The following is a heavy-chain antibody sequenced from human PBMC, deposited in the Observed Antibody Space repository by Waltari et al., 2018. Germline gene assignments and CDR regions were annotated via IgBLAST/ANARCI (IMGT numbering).Heavy chain of an antibody. CDR1: GFTFDDYA. J-gene: IGHJ4*02. V-gene: IGHV3-9*01. Sequence: EVQLVESGGGLVQPGRSLRLSCAASGFTFDDYAMHWVRQAPGKGLEWVSGISRNRGSIGYADSVKGRFTISRDNAKNSLYLQMNSLRAEDTAWYYCAKAKSSTSYSSGWPYYFDYWGQGTLVTVSS. CDR2: ISRNRGSI. CDR3: AKAKSSTSYSSGWPYYFDY. D-gene: IGHD6-19*01.